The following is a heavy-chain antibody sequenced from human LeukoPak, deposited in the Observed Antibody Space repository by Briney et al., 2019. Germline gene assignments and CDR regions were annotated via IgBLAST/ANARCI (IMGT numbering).Heavy chain of an antibody. CDR3: ARKGGGIIDY. Sequence: GRSLRLSCAASGFTFSSYSMNWARQAPGKGLEWVSIISGTSNTIYYADSVKGRFTISRDNAKNSLYLQMNSLRDEDTAVYYCARKGGGIIDYWGQGTLVTVSS. V-gene: IGHV3-48*02. J-gene: IGHJ4*02. CDR1: GFTFSSYS. CDR2: ISGTSNTI. D-gene: IGHD3-16*01.